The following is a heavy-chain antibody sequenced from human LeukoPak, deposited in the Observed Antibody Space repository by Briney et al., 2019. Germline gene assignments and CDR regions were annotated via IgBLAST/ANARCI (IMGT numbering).Heavy chain of an antibody. D-gene: IGHD2/OR15-2a*01. CDR2: IYYSGST. CDR3: ARHNPFRPFPDY. J-gene: IGHJ4*02. Sequence: SETLSLTCTVSGGSISSSYWGWIRQPPGKGLEWIGTIYYSGSTYYNPSLKSRVTFSLDTSNNQFSLKLSSVTAADTAVYFCARHNPFRPFPDYWGQGTLVTVSS. V-gene: IGHV4-39*01. CDR1: GGSISSSY.